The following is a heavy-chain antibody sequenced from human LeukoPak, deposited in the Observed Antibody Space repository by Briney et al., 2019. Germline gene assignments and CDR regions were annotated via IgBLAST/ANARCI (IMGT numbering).Heavy chain of an antibody. CDR3: ARVPVDYGDYYFDY. Sequence: PSETLSLTCTVSGGSISSGGYYWSWIRQPPGKGLEWIGYIYHSGSTYYNPSLKSRVTISVDRSKNQFSLKLSSVTAADTAVYYCARVPVDYGDYYFDYWGQGTLVTVSS. CDR1: GGSISSGGYY. D-gene: IGHD4-17*01. CDR2: IYHSGST. J-gene: IGHJ4*02. V-gene: IGHV4-30-2*01.